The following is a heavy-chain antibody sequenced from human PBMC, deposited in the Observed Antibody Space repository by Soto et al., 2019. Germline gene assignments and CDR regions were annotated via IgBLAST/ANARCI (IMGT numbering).Heavy chain of an antibody. CDR3: ARMVVTAIQIYFDY. CDR2: IYYTGST. Sequence: ASETLSLTCTVAGGCISSYQWSWIRQAPGKGLEWIGYIYYTGSTNYNPSLKSRVTISVDTSKNQFSLKLSSVTAADTAVYYCARMVVTAIQIYFDYWGQGTLVTVSS. CDR1: GGCISSYQ. J-gene: IGHJ4*02. D-gene: IGHD2-21*02. V-gene: IGHV4-59*01.